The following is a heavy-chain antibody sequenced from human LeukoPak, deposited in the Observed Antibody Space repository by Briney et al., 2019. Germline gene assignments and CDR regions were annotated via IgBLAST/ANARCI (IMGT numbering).Heavy chain of an antibody. CDR2: LNPDGSAK. CDR3: ARDVYTSASDS. V-gene: IGHV3-7*01. J-gene: IGHJ5*01. CDR1: GFTFRSYW. D-gene: IGHD3-16*01. Sequence: SGGSLRLSCAASGFTFRSYWMTWVRQAPGKGLEWVANLNPDGSAKYYVDSVKGRFTISRDNAKTSLFLQMSSLRAEDTAVYYCARDVYTSASDSWGQGTLVSVSS.